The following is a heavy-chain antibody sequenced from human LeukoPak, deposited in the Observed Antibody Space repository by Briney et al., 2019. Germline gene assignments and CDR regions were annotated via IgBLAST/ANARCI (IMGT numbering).Heavy chain of an antibody. V-gene: IGHV4-39*01. D-gene: IGHD1-26*01. J-gene: IGHJ5*02. CDR1: GGSISRSSYY. Sequence: SETLSLTCTVSGGSISRSSYYWGWIRQPPGKGLEWIGSIYYSGSTYYNPSLKSRVTISVDTSKNQFSLKLSSVTAADTAVYYCARSPRGGGTVWFDPWGQGTLVTVSS. CDR2: IYYSGST. CDR3: ARSPRGGGTVWFDP.